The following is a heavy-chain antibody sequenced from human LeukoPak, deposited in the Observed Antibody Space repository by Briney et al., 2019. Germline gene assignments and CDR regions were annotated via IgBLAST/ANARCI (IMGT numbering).Heavy chain of an antibody. J-gene: IGHJ3*02. D-gene: IGHD3-22*01. CDR3: ARHRAYYYDSSGQVDAFDI. Sequence: GESLKISCKGSGYSFTSYWIGWVRQMPGKGLEWIGIIYPGDSDTRYSPPFQGQVTISADKSISTAYLQWSSLKASDTAMYYCARHRAYYYDSSGQVDAFDIWGQGTMVTVSS. CDR1: GYSFTSYW. V-gene: IGHV5-51*01. CDR2: IYPGDSDT.